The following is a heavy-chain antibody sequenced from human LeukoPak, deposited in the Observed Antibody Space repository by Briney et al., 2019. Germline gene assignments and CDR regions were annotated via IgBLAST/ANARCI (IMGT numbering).Heavy chain of an antibody. CDR1: GFTFSSYA. Sequence: PGRSLRLSCAASGFTFSSYAMHWVRQAPGKGLEWVAVISYDGSNKYYADSVKGRFTISRDNSKNTLYLQMNSLRAEDTAVYYCAKGDYYDSSGYSPQLDYWGQGTLVTVSS. CDR3: AKGDYYDSSGYSPQLDY. D-gene: IGHD3-22*01. CDR2: ISYDGSNK. J-gene: IGHJ4*02. V-gene: IGHV3-30*04.